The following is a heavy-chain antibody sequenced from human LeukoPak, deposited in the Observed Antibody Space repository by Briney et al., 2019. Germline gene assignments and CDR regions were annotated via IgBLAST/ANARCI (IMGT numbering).Heavy chain of an antibody. V-gene: IGHV3-23*01. D-gene: IGHD1-26*01. Sequence: GGSLRLSCATSGFTFSNYNMNWVRQAPGKGLEWVSDISGLGLTTHYADAVRGRFTISRDNSKNTLYLQMNSLVVDDTAVYYCAKGGNREVLLEGIDSWGQGTLLTVSS. CDR2: ISGLGLTT. J-gene: IGHJ4*02. CDR3: AKGGNREVLLEGIDS. CDR1: GFTFSNYN.